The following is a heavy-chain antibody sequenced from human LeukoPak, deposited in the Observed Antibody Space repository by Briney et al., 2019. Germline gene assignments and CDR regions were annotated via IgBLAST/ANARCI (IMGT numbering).Heavy chain of an antibody. J-gene: IGHJ4*02. CDR2: INPNSGGT. Sequence: ASVKLSCKGSGYTFSDYYTHWVRQPQGQGQGWMGWINPNSGGTRYAQQFQGRVTMTRDTSIGTVYMELSTLRSDDTAVYYCARDLSTSSNWELDYWGQGTLVTVSS. D-gene: IGHD1-1*01. CDR1: GYTFSDYY. CDR3: ARDLSTSSNWELDY. V-gene: IGHV1-2*02.